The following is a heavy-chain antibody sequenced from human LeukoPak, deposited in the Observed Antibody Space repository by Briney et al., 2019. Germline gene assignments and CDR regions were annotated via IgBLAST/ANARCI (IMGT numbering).Heavy chain of an antibody. CDR3: SRENGAFSPFGY. V-gene: IGHV4-4*02. J-gene: IGHJ4*02. CDR1: GGSISNTNW. CDR2: ISLTGLT. Sequence: SETLSLTCGVSGGSISNTNWWSWVRQPPGRGLGWIGEISLTGLTHYNPSLESRVTVSLDKSKNQLSLNLTSVTAADTAVYYCSRENGAFSPFGYWGQGTLVTVLS. D-gene: IGHD2-8*01.